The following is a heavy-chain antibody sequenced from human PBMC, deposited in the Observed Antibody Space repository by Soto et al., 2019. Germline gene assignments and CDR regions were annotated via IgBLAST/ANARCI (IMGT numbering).Heavy chain of an antibody. J-gene: IGHJ4*02. CDR2: ISAYSDTT. V-gene: IGHV1-18*01. CDR1: NYTLSSYD. D-gene: IGHD2-2*01. CDR3: ARDQYADY. Sequence: ASVKVSCKASNYTLSSYDISWVRQAPGQGLEWIGWISAYSDTTKYAQKFQGRVTMTTDTSTRTAYMELRSLKSDDTAVYYCARDQYADYWGQGTLVTVSS.